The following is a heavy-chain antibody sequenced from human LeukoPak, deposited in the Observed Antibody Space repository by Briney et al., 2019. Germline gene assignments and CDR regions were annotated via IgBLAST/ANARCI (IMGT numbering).Heavy chain of an antibody. J-gene: IGHJ6*03. CDR1: GGSFSGYY. D-gene: IGHD1-26*01. V-gene: IGHV4-34*01. Sequence: SETLSLTCAVYGGSFSGYYWSWIRQPPGKGLEWIGEINHSGSTNYNPSLTSRVTISVDTSKNQFSLKLSSVTAADTAVYYCARGVGGSYSYYYYYYYMDVWGKGTTVNVSS. CDR2: INHSGST. CDR3: ARGVGGSYSYYYYYYYMDV.